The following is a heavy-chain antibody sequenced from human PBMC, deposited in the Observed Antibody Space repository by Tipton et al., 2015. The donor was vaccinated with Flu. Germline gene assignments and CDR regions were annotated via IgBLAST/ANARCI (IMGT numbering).Heavy chain of an antibody. CDR1: GDSINNYY. CDR3: ARVNMGFFDY. V-gene: IGHV4-59*01. CDR2: IYYTGRT. D-gene: IGHD1/OR15-1a*01. J-gene: IGHJ4*02. Sequence: TLSLTCTVSGDSINNYYWSWIRQPPGRGLEWLGYIYYTGRTNYSPSLKSRVTISLDTSENQLSLKLNSMTAADTAVYYCARVNMGFFDYWGQGTLVTVAS.